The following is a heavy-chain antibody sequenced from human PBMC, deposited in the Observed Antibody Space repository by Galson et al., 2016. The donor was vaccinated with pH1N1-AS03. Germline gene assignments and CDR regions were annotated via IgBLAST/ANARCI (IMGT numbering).Heavy chain of an antibody. Sequence: SLRLSCAASGFTISNFGMLWVRQAPGQGLEWVAIISFDGTNKYYADSVKGRFSISRDNSKNTLFLQMSALRAGDTAVYYCANDFNYDFWSGYSFYWGQGALVTVSS. J-gene: IGHJ4*02. CDR2: ISFDGTNK. CDR3: ANDFNYDFWSGYSFY. CDR1: GFTISNFG. D-gene: IGHD3/OR15-3a*01. V-gene: IGHV3-30*18.